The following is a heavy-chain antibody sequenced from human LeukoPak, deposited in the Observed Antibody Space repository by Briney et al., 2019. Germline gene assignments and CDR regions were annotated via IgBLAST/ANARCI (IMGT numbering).Heavy chain of an antibody. CDR1: GYTFTSYD. CDR3: ARAFRQLSYYYDSSGNFDY. V-gene: IGHV1-8*01. Sequence: ASVKVSCKASGYTFTSYDINWVRQATGQGLEWMGWMNPNSGNTGYAQKFQGRVTMTRNTSISTAYMELSSLRSEDTAVYYCARAFRQLSYYYDSSGNFDYWGQGTLVTVSS. J-gene: IGHJ4*02. CDR2: MNPNSGNT. D-gene: IGHD3-22*01.